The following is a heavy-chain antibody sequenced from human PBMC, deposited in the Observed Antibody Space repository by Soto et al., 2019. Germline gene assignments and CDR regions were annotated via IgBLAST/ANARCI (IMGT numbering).Heavy chain of an antibody. D-gene: IGHD1-1*01. V-gene: IGHV1-18*01. CDR3: ARGRYGDY. CDR1: GYAFTTYG. J-gene: IGHJ4*02. CDR2: ISAHNGNT. Sequence: QVHLVQSGAEVKKPGASVKVSCKGSGYAFTTYGITWVRQAPGQGLEWMGWISAHNGNTNYAQKLQGRVTVTRDTSTSTAYMELRSLRSDDTAVYYCARGRYGDYWGQGALVPVSS.